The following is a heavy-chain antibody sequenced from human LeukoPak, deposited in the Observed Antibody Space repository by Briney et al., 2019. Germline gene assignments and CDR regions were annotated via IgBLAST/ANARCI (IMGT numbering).Heavy chain of an antibody. CDR2: ISDDGGTT. Sequence: PGGSPRLSCAASGFTVRSHYMSWVRQAPGEGLEWVSAISDDGGTTHYADSVKGRFTISRGNSEKTLYLQMSNVRAEDTAFYYCAKVREGGYFDYWGQGTLVTVSS. J-gene: IGHJ4*02. CDR1: GFTVRSHY. D-gene: IGHD1-26*01. V-gene: IGHV3-23*01. CDR3: AKVREGGYFDY.